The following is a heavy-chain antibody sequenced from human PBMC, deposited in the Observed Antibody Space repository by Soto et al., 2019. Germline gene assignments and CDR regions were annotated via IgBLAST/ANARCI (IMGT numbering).Heavy chain of an antibody. V-gene: IGHV1-3*01. D-gene: IGHD6-13*01. CDR1: GYTFTSYA. J-gene: IGHJ6*03. CDR3: ARGTPAAGTDDYYYRDV. Sequence: GASVKVSCKASGYTFTSYAMHWVRQAPGQRLEWMGWINAGNGNTKYSQKFQGRVTITRDTSASTAYMELSSLRSEDTAVYYCARGTPAAGTDDYYYRDVWGKGITVTVSS. CDR2: INAGNGNT.